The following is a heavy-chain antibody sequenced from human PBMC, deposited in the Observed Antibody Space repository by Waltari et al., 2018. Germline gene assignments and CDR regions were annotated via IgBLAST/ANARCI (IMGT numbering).Heavy chain of an antibody. Sequence: VQLVQSRAEVKKPGASVAVSCTASGGTVSSYGISWVRRAPGQGLEWMGRIIPIFGTANYAQKFQGRVTVTADKSTSTAYMELSSLRSEDTAVYYCAREVVPAAKYYYYYGMDVWGQGTTVTVSS. CDR3: AREVVPAAKYYYYYGMDV. V-gene: IGHV1-69*08. J-gene: IGHJ6*02. CDR1: GGTVSSYG. CDR2: IIPIFGTA. D-gene: IGHD2-2*01.